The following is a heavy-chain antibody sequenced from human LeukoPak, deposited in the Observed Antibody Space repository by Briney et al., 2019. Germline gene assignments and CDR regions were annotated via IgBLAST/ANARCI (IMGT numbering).Heavy chain of an antibody. V-gene: IGHV4-34*01. D-gene: IGHD2-2*01. J-gene: IGHJ4*02. CDR2: IDHSGST. Sequence: SETLSLTCTVSGGSISTDYWSWIRQPPGRGLEWIGEIDHSGSTNYNPSLKSRVTISVDTSKNQFSLKLSSVTAADTAVYYCARGPYSTSTIDYWGQGTLVTVSS. CDR3: ARGPYSTSTIDY. CDR1: GGSISTDY.